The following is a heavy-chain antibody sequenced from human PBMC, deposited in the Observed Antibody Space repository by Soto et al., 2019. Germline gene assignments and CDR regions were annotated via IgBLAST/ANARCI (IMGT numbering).Heavy chain of an antibody. Sequence: ASVKVSCKASGYTFTSYGISWVRQAPGQGLEWMGWISAYNGNANYAQKLQGRVTMTTDTSTSTAYMELRSLRSDDTAVYYCARDHGRCSGGSCYSIHAFDIWGQGTMVTVSS. CDR2: ISAYNGNA. J-gene: IGHJ3*02. V-gene: IGHV1-18*01. D-gene: IGHD2-15*01. CDR3: ARDHGRCSGGSCYSIHAFDI. CDR1: GYTFTSYG.